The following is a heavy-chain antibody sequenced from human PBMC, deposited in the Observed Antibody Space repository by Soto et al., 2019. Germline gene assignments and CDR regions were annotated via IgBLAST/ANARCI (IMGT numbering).Heavy chain of an antibody. CDR3: ARDPLYDYGDLSHVFDM. CDR2: IYHTGRT. V-gene: IGHV4-30-4*01. D-gene: IGHD4-17*01. J-gene: IGHJ3*02. Sequence: PSETLALTCTVSGDSMRRGDYYWSWIRQPPGKGLEWIGFIYHTGRTYYSPSLKGRVDISVDTSKNQFSLKLSSVTAADTAVYYCARDPLYDYGDLSHVFDMWGQGTMVTVSS. CDR1: GDSMRRGDYY.